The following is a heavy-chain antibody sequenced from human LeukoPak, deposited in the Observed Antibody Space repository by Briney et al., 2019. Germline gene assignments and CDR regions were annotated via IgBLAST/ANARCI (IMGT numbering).Heavy chain of an antibody. J-gene: IGHJ4*02. CDR1: GGSISSGDYY. CDR2: IYYSGST. CDR3: ARGTAAAGTLDY. D-gene: IGHD6-13*01. Sequence: PSETLSLTCTVSGGSISSGDYYWSWIRQPPGKGLEWSGYIYYSGSTYYNPSLKSRVTISVDTSKNQFSLKLSSVTAADTAVYYCARGTAAAGTLDYWGQGTLVTVSS. V-gene: IGHV4-30-4*01.